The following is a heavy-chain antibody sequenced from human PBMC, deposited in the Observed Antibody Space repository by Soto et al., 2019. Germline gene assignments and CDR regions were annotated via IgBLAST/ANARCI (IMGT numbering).Heavy chain of an antibody. V-gene: IGHV3-21*01. J-gene: IGHJ6*01. Sequence: WGSLRISCASSVFTFSSYSMNWVRQAPGKGLDWVSSISSSSSYIYYADSVKGRFTISRDNAKNSLYLQMNSLRAEDTAVYYCARDLRAGSYYNLGGMDVWGQGTPVTGSS. D-gene: IGHD3-10*01. CDR3: ARDLRAGSYYNLGGMDV. CDR1: VFTFSSYS. CDR2: ISSSSSYI.